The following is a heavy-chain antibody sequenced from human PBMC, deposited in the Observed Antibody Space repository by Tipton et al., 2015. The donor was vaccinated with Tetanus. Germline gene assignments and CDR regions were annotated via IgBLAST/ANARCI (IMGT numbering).Heavy chain of an antibody. CDR2: IYSGGST. J-gene: IGHJ3*02. Sequence: LRLSCTVSGGSSHNYYWSWIRQSAGRGLEWIGRIYSGGSTNYNPSLKSRVTMSMDTSKNQFSLKLNSVTVADTAGYFCARVLRYSTSGGWDDAFDIWGQGTRVTVSS. CDR1: GGSSHNYY. V-gene: IGHV4-4*07. D-gene: IGHD2-15*01. CDR3: ARVLRYSTSGGWDDAFDI.